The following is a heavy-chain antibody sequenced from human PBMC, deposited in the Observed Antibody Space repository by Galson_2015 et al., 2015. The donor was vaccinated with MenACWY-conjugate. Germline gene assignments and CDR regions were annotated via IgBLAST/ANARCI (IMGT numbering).Heavy chain of an antibody. D-gene: IGHD1-1*01. Sequence: SLRLSCAASGFTFNNYWMHWVRQPPGKGLEWISYIKADRSFSNYADSVKGRFTISTDNAKNMVYLQMDGLGDEDTAVYFCARDNNWSFDSWGQGTLVTVSS. CDR2: IKADRSFS. V-gene: IGHV3-74*01. CDR3: ARDNNWSFDS. CDR1: GFTFNNYW. J-gene: IGHJ4*02.